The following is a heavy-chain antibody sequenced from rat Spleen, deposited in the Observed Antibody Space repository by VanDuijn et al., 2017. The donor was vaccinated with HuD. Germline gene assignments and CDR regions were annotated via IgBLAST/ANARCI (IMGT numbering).Heavy chain of an antibody. Sequence: HFMAWVRQAPTKGLEWVATIIYDGGRTYYRDSVKDRFTISRDNAKSTLYLQMDNLRSEDTATYYCARAGYLRDWYFDFWGPGTMVTVSS. D-gene: IGHD2-2*01. CDR3: ARAGYLRDWYFDF. V-gene: IGHV5S10*01. J-gene: IGHJ1*01. CDR1: HF. CDR2: IIYDGGRT.